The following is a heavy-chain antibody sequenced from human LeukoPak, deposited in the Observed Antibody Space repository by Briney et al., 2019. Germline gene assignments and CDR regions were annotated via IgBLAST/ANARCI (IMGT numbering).Heavy chain of an antibody. D-gene: IGHD6-19*01. CDR2: IYYSGST. CDR1: GGSISSYY. Sequence: PSETLSLTCTVSGGSISSYYWSWIRQPPGEGLEWIGYIYYSGSTNYNPSLKSRVTISVDTSKNQFSLKLSSVTAADTAVYYCARVEVREWLVHLPTYYFDYWGQGTLVTVSS. CDR3: ARVEVREWLVHLPTYYFDY. V-gene: IGHV4-59*01. J-gene: IGHJ4*02.